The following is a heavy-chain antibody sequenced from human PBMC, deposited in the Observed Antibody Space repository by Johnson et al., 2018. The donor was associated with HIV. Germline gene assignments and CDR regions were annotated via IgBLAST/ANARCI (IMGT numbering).Heavy chain of an antibody. V-gene: IGHV3-11*04. CDR1: GFTFSDYY. CDR2: ISSSGRTL. Sequence: QMQLVESGGGLVKPGGSLRPSCAASGFTFSDYYMSWIRQAPGKGLEWVSYISSSGRTLYYADSVKGRFTISRDNAKNSLYLQMNSLRAEDTAVYYCARRTVVTPGAFDIWGQGTMVTVSS. D-gene: IGHD4-23*01. CDR3: ARRTVVTPGAFDI. J-gene: IGHJ3*02.